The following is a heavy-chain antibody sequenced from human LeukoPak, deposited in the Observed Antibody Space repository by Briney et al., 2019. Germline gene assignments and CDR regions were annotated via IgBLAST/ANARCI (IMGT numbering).Heavy chain of an antibody. V-gene: IGHV3-30*18. Sequence: QPGGSLRLSCAASGFTFSSYGMHWVRQAPGKGLEWVAVISYDGSNKYYADSVKGRFTISRDNSKNTLYLQMNSLRAEDTAVYYCAKDDPLPNYYGSGSYYNGGGFDYWGQGTLVTVSS. D-gene: IGHD3-10*01. CDR2: ISYDGSNK. J-gene: IGHJ4*02. CDR1: GFTFSSYG. CDR3: AKDDPLPNYYGSGSYYNGGGFDY.